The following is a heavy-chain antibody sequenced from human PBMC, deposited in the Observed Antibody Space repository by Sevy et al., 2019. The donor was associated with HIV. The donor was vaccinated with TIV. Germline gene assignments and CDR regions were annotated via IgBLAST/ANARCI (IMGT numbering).Heavy chain of an antibody. J-gene: IGHJ4*02. CDR1: GYRLSELS. CDR2: FDPEYDDP. V-gene: IGHV1-24*01. CDR3: ATRKVATSYLRL. Sequence: ASVKVSCNVSGYRLSELSTYWVRQTPAKGLEGMGGFDPEYDDPIYAQNFQGRVTMTEDTSTDTAYMELSSLTSEDTGGYYCATRKVATSYLRLWGPGTLVTVSS. D-gene: IGHD5-12*01.